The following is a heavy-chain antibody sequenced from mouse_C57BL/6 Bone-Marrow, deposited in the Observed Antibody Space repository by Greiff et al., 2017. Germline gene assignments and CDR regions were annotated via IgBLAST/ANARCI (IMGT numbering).Heavy chain of an antibody. CDR3: AREGYYGSSPYWYFDV. Sequence: QVQLQQSGPELVKPGASVKISCKASGYAFSSSWMNWVKQRPGKGLEWIGRIYPGDGDTNYNGKFKGKATLTADKSSSTDYMQLSSLTSEDSAVYFGAREGYYGSSPYWYFDVWGTGTTVTVSS. CDR2: IYPGDGDT. CDR1: GYAFSSSW. D-gene: IGHD1-1*01. J-gene: IGHJ1*03. V-gene: IGHV1-82*01.